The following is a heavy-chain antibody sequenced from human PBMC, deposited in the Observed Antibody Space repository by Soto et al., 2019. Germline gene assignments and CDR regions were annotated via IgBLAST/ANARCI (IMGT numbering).Heavy chain of an antibody. V-gene: IGHV4-30-2*01. CDR2: IYHSGST. J-gene: IGHJ5*02. CDR1: GCSIGSGFYS. Sequence: SETLSLTCTVSGCSIGSGFYSWSWIRQPPGKGLEWIGYIYHSGSTYYNPSLKSRVTISVDRSKNQFSLKLSSVTAADTAVYYCARVPSPWGQGTLVTVSS. CDR3: ARVPSP.